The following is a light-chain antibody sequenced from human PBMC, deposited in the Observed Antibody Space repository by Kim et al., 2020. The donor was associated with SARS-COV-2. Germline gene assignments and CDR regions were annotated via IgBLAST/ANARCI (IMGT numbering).Light chain of an antibody. Sequence: DIQMTQSPSSVTASVGDRVTITCRASQGISNWLAWYQQKPGKAPKLLIYAASDLQSGVPSRFSGGGSGTYFTLTISSLQPEDFAIYYCKQSYSLPPTFGPGTKVDIK. J-gene: IGKJ3*01. CDR1: QGISNW. CDR3: KQSYSLPPT. CDR2: AAS. V-gene: IGKV1-12*01.